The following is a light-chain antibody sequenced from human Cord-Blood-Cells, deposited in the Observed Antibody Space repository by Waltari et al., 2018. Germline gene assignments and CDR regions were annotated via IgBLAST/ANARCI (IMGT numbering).Light chain of an antibody. CDR3: SSYTSSSTLV. J-gene: IGLJ3*02. Sequence: QSALTQPASVSGSPVQSITISCPGTSSDVGGYNYVPWYQQHPGKAPTLMMYDVSNRPSGVSNRFSGSKSGNTASLTISGLQAEDEADYYCSSYTSSSTLVFGGGTKLTVL. V-gene: IGLV2-14*03. CDR2: DVS. CDR1: SSDVGGYNY.